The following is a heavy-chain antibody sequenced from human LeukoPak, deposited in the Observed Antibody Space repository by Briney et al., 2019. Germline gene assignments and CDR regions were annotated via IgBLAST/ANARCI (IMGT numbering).Heavy chain of an antibody. V-gene: IGHV3-38-3*01. J-gene: IGHJ4*02. D-gene: IGHD3-22*01. CDR2: ISGGST. CDR3: ARARGYYPDYYFDY. Sequence: GGSLRLSCAASGFTVSSNEMSWVRQAPGKGLEWVSSISGGSTYYADSRKGRFTISRDNSKNTLHLQMNSLRAEDTAVYYCARARGYYPDYYFDYWGQGTLVTVSS. CDR1: GFTVSSNE.